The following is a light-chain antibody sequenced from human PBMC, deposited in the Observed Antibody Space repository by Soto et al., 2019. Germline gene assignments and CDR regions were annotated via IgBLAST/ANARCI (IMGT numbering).Light chain of an antibody. Sequence: EIVMTQSPATLSVSPGERATLSFRSSQTVGTYLAWYQQRPGQAPRLLIYGASTRATGVPARFSGSGSGTEFTLTISSLQSEDFALYYCLQYDNWPPWTFGQGTKVDIK. CDR3: LQYDNWPPWT. V-gene: IGKV3-15*01. CDR2: GAS. CDR1: QTVGTY. J-gene: IGKJ1*01.